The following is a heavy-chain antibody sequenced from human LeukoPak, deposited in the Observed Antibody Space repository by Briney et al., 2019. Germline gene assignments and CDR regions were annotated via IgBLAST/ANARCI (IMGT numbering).Heavy chain of an antibody. CDR2: IKQDGSEK. Sequence: GGSLRLSCAASGFTFSSYWMSWVRQAPGKGLEWVANIKQDGSEKYYVDSVKGRFTISRDNAKNSLYLQMNSLRAEDTAVYYCAKDRTSYRDAFDIWGQGTMVTVSS. V-gene: IGHV3-7*01. D-gene: IGHD2-2*01. J-gene: IGHJ3*02. CDR1: GFTFSSYW. CDR3: AKDRTSYRDAFDI.